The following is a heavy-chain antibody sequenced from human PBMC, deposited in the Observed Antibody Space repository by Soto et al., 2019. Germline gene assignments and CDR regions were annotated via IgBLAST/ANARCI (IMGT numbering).Heavy chain of an antibody. J-gene: IGHJ5*02. Sequence: QAQLQESGPGLVKPSQTLSLTCTVSGGSISSGGYYWSWIRQHPGKGLEWIGYIYYSGSTYYNPSLTSRVTISVDTSKNQFSLKLSSVTAADTAVYYCARDRGWFGELLGRYWFDPWGQGTLVTVSS. CDR2: IYYSGST. CDR1: GGSISSGGYY. V-gene: IGHV4-31*03. CDR3: ARDRGWFGELLGRYWFDP. D-gene: IGHD3-10*01.